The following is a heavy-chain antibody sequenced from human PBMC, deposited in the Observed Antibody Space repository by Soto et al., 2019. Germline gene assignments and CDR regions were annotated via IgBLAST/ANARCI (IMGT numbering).Heavy chain of an antibody. D-gene: IGHD2-2*01. Sequence: GGSLRLSCAASGFTFSSYAMHWVRQAPGKGLEYVSAISSNGGSTYYANSVKGRFTISRDNSKNTLYLQMGSLRAEDMAVYYCARDAVVVPAAIPTVFYYYYMDVWGKGTTVTVSS. CDR1: GFTFSSYA. J-gene: IGHJ6*03. CDR3: ARDAVVVPAAIPTVFYYYYMDV. CDR2: ISSNGGST. V-gene: IGHV3-64*01.